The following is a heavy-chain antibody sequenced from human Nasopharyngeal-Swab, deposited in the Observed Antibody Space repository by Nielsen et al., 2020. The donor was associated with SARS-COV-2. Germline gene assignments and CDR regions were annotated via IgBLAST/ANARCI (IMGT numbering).Heavy chain of an antibody. J-gene: IGHJ6*02. V-gene: IGHV3-23*01. CDR1: GCTFSSYA. CDR2: ISGSGGST. CDR3: AKDGGLTTFPYYYYYGMDV. D-gene: IGHD4/OR15-4a*01. Sequence: GGSLRLSCAASGCTFSSYAMSWVRQAPGKGLEWVSAISGSGGSTDYADSVKGRFSISRDNAKNTLYLQMNSLRAEDTAVYYCAKDGGLTTFPYYYYYGMDVWGQGTTVTVSS.